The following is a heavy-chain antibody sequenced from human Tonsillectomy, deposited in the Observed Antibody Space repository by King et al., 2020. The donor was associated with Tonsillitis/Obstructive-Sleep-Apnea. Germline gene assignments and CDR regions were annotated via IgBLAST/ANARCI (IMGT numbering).Heavy chain of an antibody. Sequence: QLVQSGAELKKPGSSVKVSCKASGGTFNTNAISWVRQAPGQGVEWMGRIIPIVDLTKYAQRLQGRVTITAEKSARTAYLELSRLRSGDTAVYYCATEGGSFFGVFAFDIWPQGTGLPVSS. J-gene: IGHJ3*02. D-gene: IGHD5/OR15-5a*01. CDR1: GGTFNTNA. V-gene: IGHV1-69*04. CDR3: ATEGGSFFGVFAFDI. CDR2: IIPIVDLT.